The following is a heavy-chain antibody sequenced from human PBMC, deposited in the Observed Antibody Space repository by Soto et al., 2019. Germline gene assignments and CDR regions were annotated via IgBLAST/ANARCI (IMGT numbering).Heavy chain of an antibody. CDR1: GGSISSYY. J-gene: IGHJ4*02. D-gene: IGHD1-1*01. CDR3: ARVVVEHGGGFGFDY. CDR2: IYYSGST. V-gene: IGHV4-59*01. Sequence: QVQLQESGPGLVKPSETLSLTCTVSGGSISSYYWSWIRQPPGKGLEWIGYIYYSGSTNYNPSLKSRVTISVDTSKNQFSLKLSSVTAADTAVYYCARVVVEHGGGFGFDYWGQGTLVTVSS.